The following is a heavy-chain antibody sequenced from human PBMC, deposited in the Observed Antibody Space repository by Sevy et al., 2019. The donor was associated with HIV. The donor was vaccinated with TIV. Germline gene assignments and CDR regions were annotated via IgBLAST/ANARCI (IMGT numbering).Heavy chain of an antibody. Sequence: SETLSLTCAVYGGSFSGYYWSWIRQPPGKGLEWIGEISHTGSTNYNPSLKTRVTISLDTSKNQFSLKLRSVTAADTAVYYCARGEKQQLVPPDYWGQGTLVTVSS. CDR2: ISHTGST. CDR3: ARGEKQQLVPPDY. CDR1: GGSFSGYY. V-gene: IGHV4-34*01. D-gene: IGHD6-13*01. J-gene: IGHJ4*02.